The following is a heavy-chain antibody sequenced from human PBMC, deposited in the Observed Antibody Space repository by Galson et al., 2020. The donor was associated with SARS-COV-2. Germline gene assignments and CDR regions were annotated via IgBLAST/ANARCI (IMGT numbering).Heavy chain of an antibody. D-gene: IGHD5-12*01. J-gene: IGHJ6*02. CDR2: ISSSGSTI. CDR1: GFTFSDYY. CDR3: ARAGVATTYYYYYGMDV. V-gene: IGHV3-11*01. Sequence: KIGESLKISCAASGFTFSDYYMSWIRQAPGKGLEWVSYISSSGSTIYYADSVKGRFTISRDNAKNSLYLQMNSLRAEDTAVYYCARAGVATTYYYYYGMDVWGQGTTVTVSS.